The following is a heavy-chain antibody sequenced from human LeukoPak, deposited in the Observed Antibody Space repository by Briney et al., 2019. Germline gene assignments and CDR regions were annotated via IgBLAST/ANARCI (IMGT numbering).Heavy chain of an antibody. Sequence: SETLSLTCTVSGGSISNYYWSWIRQPPGKGLEGIGYIFYTGSTNYNPSLKSRVTISVDTSKNQFSLKLSSVTAADTAVYYCARHYCSSSTSCYYYYYMDVWGKGTTVTVSS. V-gene: IGHV4-59*08. CDR1: GGSISNYY. D-gene: IGHD2-2*01. J-gene: IGHJ6*03. CDR2: IFYTGST. CDR3: ARHYCSSSTSCYYYYYMDV.